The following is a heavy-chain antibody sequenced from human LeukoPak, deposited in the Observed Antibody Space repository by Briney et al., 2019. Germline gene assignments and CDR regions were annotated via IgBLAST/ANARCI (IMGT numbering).Heavy chain of an antibody. CDR1: GGTFSSYA. CDR3: ARGAPDYGDYPTDV. Sequence: GASVKVSCKASGGTFSSYAISWVRQAPGQGLEWMGGIIPIFGTADYAQKFQGRVTITADESTSTAYMELSSLRSEDTAVYYCARGAPDYGDYPTDVWGKGTTVTVSS. J-gene: IGHJ6*04. V-gene: IGHV1-69*13. CDR2: IIPIFGTA. D-gene: IGHD4-17*01.